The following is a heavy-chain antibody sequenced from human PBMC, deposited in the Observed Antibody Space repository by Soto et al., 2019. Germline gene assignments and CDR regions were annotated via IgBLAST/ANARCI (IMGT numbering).Heavy chain of an antibody. CDR1: GYTFTSYG. CDR3: ARDFHPVYVGLGAFDF. V-gene: IGHV1-18*01. CDR2: ISAYNGNT. D-gene: IGHD3-16*01. J-gene: IGHJ3*01. Sequence: ASVKVSCKASGYTFTSYGISWVRQAPGQGLEWMGWISAYNGNTNYAQKLQGRVTMTTDTSTSTAYMELRSLRSDDTAVYYCARDFHPVYVGLGAFDFPGQATIVTVSS.